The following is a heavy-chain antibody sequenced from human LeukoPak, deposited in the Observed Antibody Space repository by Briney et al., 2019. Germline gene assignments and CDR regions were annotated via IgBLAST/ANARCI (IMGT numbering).Heavy chain of an antibody. V-gene: IGHV1-18*01. D-gene: IGHD5-18*01. CDR1: GYTFTSYG. CDR2: ISAYNGNT. Sequence: GASVKVSCKASGYTFTSYGISWVRQAPGQGLEWMGWISAYNGNTNYAQKLQGRVTMTTDTSTSTAYMELRSLRSDDTAVYYCARVSPSGYSYGLDAFDIWGQGTMVTVSS. CDR3: ARVSPSGYSYGLDAFDI. J-gene: IGHJ3*02.